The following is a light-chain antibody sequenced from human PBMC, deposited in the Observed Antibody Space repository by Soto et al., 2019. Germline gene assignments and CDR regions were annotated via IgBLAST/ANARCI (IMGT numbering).Light chain of an antibody. Sequence: DIQMTQSPSTLSASVGDKVTITCRASQSISNWLAWYQRKPGKAPKLLIYGASSLQSGVPSRFSGSGSGTDFTLTISSLQPEDFGTYYCQQSFSTPRTFGQGTKVDTK. CDR1: QSISNW. CDR2: GAS. V-gene: IGKV1-39*01. CDR3: QQSFSTPRT. J-gene: IGKJ1*01.